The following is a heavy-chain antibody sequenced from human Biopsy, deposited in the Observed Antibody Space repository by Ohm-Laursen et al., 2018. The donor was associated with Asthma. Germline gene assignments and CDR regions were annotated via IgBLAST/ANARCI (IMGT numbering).Heavy chain of an antibody. J-gene: IGHJ6*02. CDR3: ARRYNWNGMDV. Sequence: ASVKASCKASGYTLTSYGMNWVRQAPGQGLEWMGWMNTNTGNPTYAQGFTGRFVFSLDTSASTAYLQISSLKAEDTAVYYCARRYNWNGMDVWGQGTTVTVSS. CDR2: MNTNTGNP. CDR1: GYTLTSYG. D-gene: IGHD1-20*01. V-gene: IGHV7-4-1*02.